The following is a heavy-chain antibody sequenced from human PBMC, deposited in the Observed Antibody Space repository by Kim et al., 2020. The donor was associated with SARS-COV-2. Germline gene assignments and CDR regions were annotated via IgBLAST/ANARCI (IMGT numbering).Heavy chain of an antibody. CDR1: GFTFDDYA. J-gene: IGHJ4*02. D-gene: IGHD6-19*01. CDR3: AKATRGPLGSSGWYYFDY. Sequence: GGSLRLSCAASGFTFDDYAMHWVRQAPGKGLEWVSGISWNSGSIGYADSVKGRFTISRDNAKNSLYLQMNSLRAEDTALYYCAKATRGPLGSSGWYYFDYWGQGTLVTVSS. V-gene: IGHV3-9*01. CDR2: ISWNSGSI.